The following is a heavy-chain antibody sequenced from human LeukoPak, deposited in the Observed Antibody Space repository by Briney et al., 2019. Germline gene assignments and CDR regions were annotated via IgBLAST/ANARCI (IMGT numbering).Heavy chain of an antibody. J-gene: IGHJ4*02. Sequence: GGSLRLSCAASGFTVSSNYMSWVRQAPGKGLEWVSVIYSGGSTYYADSVKGRFTISRDNSKNTLYLQMNSLRAEDTAVYYCARDPLNYYDSSGIDYWGQGTLVTVSS. V-gene: IGHV3-66*01. CDR3: ARDPLNYYDSSGIDY. D-gene: IGHD3-22*01. CDR1: GFTVSSNY. CDR2: IYSGGST.